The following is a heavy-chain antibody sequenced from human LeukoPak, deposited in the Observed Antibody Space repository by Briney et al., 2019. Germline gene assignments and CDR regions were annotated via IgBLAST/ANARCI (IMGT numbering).Heavy chain of an antibody. D-gene: IGHD2-2*01. CDR1: GGSISSYY. Sequence: PSETLSLTCTVSGGSISSYYWSWIRQPPGKGLEWIGYIYYSGSTNYNPSLKSRVTISVDTSKNQFSLKLSSVTAADTAAYYCAGIVVVPAAMLLRSYWYFDLWGRGTLVTVSS. J-gene: IGHJ2*01. V-gene: IGHV4-59*08. CDR2: IYYSGST. CDR3: AGIVVVPAAMLLRSYWYFDL.